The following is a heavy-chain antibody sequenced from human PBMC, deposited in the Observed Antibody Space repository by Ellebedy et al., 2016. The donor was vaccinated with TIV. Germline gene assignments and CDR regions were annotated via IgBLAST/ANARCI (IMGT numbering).Heavy chain of an antibody. Sequence: PGGSLRLSCEASGFTFSIWAMTWVRQAPGKGLEWVSSISDSAGSTHYADSVKGRFTVSRDNSKNTLYLQMNSLRVEDTAVYYCAKDLYYDSTNWFDPWGQGTLVTVSS. CDR2: ISDSAGST. D-gene: IGHD3-22*01. J-gene: IGHJ5*02. CDR1: GFTFSIWA. CDR3: AKDLYYDSTNWFDP. V-gene: IGHV3-23*01.